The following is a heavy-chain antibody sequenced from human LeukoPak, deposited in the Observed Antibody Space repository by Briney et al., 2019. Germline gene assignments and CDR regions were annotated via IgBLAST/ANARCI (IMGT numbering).Heavy chain of an antibody. CDR2: IYHSGTP. V-gene: IGHV4-38-2*02. D-gene: IGHD3-22*01. CDR1: RYSISSGYF. Sequence: EPSQTLSLTCNVSRYSISSGYFWAWIRQPPGKGLEWIGSIYHSGTPYFNPSLRSRVTILVDTSKNQFSLNLRSVTAADTAVYYCARDFEIGPDYSDTSGFDYWGQGTLVTVSS. J-gene: IGHJ4*02. CDR3: ARDFEIGPDYSDTSGFDY.